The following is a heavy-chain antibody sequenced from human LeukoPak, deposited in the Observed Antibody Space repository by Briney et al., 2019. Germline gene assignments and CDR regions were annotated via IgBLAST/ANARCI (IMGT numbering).Heavy chain of an antibody. CDR1: GFTVSNSY. D-gene: IGHD4-23*01. J-gene: IGHJ3*01. Sequence: PGGSLRLSCAASGFTVSNSYMTWVRQAPGKGLEWFSIIYSGGSTDYADSVKGRFTISRDSTKNTLYLQMNSLRAEDTAVYYCARVLRGGTSGFAFNFWGQGTMVTVSS. CDR2: IYSGGST. V-gene: IGHV3-66*02. CDR3: ARVLRGGTSGFAFNF.